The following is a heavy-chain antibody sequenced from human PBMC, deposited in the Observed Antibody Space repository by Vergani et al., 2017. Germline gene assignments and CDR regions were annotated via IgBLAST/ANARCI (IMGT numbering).Heavy chain of an antibody. J-gene: IGHJ6*02. V-gene: IGHV4-39*01. CDR3: ARGRLDNYYYYYGMDV. Sequence: QLQLQESGPGLVKPSETLSLTCTVSGGSISSSSYYWGWIRQPPGKGLEWIGSIYYSGSTYYNPSLKSRVTISVDTSKNQFSLKLSSVTAADTAVYYCARGRLDNYYYYYGMDVWGQGTTVTVSS. CDR1: GGSISSSSYY. CDR2: IYYSGST. D-gene: IGHD3-22*01.